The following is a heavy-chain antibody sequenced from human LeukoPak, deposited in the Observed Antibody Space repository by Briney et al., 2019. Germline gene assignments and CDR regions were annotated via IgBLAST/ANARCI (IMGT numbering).Heavy chain of an antibody. Sequence: ASVKVSCKASGYTFTSYGISWVRQAPGRGLEWMGWISAYNGNTNYAQKLQGRVTMTTDTSTSTAYMELRSLRSDDTAVYYCAREIDRDDYNRFFDYWGQGTLVTVSS. J-gene: IGHJ4*02. V-gene: IGHV1-18*01. CDR2: ISAYNGNT. CDR3: AREIDRDDYNRFFDY. D-gene: IGHD5-24*01. CDR1: GYTFTSYG.